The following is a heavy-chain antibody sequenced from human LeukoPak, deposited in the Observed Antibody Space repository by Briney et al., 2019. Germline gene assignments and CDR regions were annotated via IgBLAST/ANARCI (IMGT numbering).Heavy chain of an antibody. CDR1: GFTFGDYW. J-gene: IGHJ2*01. CDR2: ILNDGSAT. D-gene: IGHD4/OR15-4a*01. CDR3: AREADGAHNWYLDL. V-gene: IGHV3-74*01. Sequence: GGSLRLSCAASGFTFGDYWMHWVRQVPGKGLVWVARILNDGSATTYADFVKGRFTISRDNAKNTLYLQMNSLRVEDTAVYYCAREADGAHNWYLDLWGRGTLVPVSS.